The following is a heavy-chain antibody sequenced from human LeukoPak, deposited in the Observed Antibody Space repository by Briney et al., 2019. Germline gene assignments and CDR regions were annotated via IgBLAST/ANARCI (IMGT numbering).Heavy chain of an antibody. CDR3: ARSLGEQWLAVDYYYYMDV. CDR1: GYTFTGYY. J-gene: IGHJ6*03. CDR2: VNPNSGGT. V-gene: IGHV1-2*02. D-gene: IGHD6-19*01. Sequence: GASVMVSCKASGYTFTGYYMHWVRQAPGQGLEWMGWVNPNSGGTNYAQKFQGRVTMTRDTSISTAYMELSRLRSDDTAVYCCARSLGEQWLAVDYYYYMDVWGKGTTVTVSS.